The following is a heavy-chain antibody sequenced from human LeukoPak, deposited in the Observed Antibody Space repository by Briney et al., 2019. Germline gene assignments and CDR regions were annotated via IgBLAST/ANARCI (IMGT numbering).Heavy chain of an antibody. CDR3: ASLGVVVAALNWFDP. V-gene: IGHV3-21*01. CDR2: ISSSSSYI. Sequence: PGGSLRLSCAASGFTFSSYSMNWVRQAPGKGLEWVSSISSSSSYIYCADSVKGRFTISRDNAKNSLYLQMNSLRAEDTAVYYCASLGVVVAALNWFDPWGQGTLVTVSS. J-gene: IGHJ5*02. CDR1: GFTFSSYS. D-gene: IGHD2-15*01.